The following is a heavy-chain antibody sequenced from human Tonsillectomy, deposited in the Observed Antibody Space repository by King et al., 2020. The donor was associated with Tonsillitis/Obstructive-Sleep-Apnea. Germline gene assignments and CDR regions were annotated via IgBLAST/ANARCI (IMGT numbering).Heavy chain of an antibody. CDR2: TYYSGNT. CDR1: GGSISRYY. D-gene: IGHD3-3*01. J-gene: IGHJ6*03. Sequence: IQLQESGPGLVKPSETLSLTCTVSGGSISRYYWTWIRQPPGKGLEWVGYTYYSGNTNYNPSLKSRVTISVDTSKNQFSLKLISVTAADTAGYYCAGQGGGMFGGAAYMDVWGKGTTVTVSS. V-gene: IGHV4-59*08. CDR3: AGQGGGMFGGAAYMDV.